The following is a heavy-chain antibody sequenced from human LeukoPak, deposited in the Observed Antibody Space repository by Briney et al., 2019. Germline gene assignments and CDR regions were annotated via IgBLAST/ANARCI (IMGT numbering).Heavy chain of an antibody. CDR3: AKDVVDYGDYVFDY. CDR2: IWYDGSNK. CDR1: GFTFSSYG. Sequence: PGGSLRLSCAASGFTFSSYGMHWVRQAPGKGLEWVAVIWYDGSNKYYADSVKGRFTIPRDNSKNTLYLQMNSLRAEDTAVYYCAKDVVDYGDYVFDYWGQGTLVTVSS. V-gene: IGHV3-33*06. J-gene: IGHJ4*02. D-gene: IGHD4-17*01.